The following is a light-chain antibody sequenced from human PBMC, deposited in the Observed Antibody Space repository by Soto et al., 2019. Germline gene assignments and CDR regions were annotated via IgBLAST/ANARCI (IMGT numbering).Light chain of an antibody. J-gene: IGLJ3*02. CDR3: LLSYNGPWV. CDR2: DTS. Sequence: QAVVTQEPSLTVSPGGTVTLTCASSTGTVTSGHYPYWFQQKPGQAPRTLIYDTSNKHSWTPARFSGSLLGGKAALTLSCAQPEDEADYYCLLSYNGPWVFGGGTKLTVL. V-gene: IGLV7-46*01. CDR1: TGTVTSGHY.